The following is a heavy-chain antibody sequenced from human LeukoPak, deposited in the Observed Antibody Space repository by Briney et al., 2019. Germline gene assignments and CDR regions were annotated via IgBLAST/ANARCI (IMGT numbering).Heavy chain of an antibody. V-gene: IGHV3-15*04. CDR3: SEGLDY. Sequence: TGGSLRLSCEASGFTFSSYAMSWVRQAPGKGLEWVGRIASAAHGGTTDYAAPVKGRFTISRDDSKDTLYLQMNSLKTEDTAVYFCSEGLDYWGQGTLVTVSS. CDR1: GFTFSSYA. CDR2: IASAAHGGTT. J-gene: IGHJ4*02.